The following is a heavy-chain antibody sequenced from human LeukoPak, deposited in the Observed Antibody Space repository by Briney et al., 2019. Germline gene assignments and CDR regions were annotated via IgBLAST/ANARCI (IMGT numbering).Heavy chain of an antibody. D-gene: IGHD2-21*01. V-gene: IGHV1-8*01. CDR1: GYTFTSYD. Sequence: ASVKVSCKASGYTFTSYDINWVRQATGQGLEWMGWINPNSGNTGYAQKFQGRVTMTRNTSISTAYMELSSLRSEDTAVYYRARVDSYNGMDVWGQGTTVTVSS. CDR3: ARVDSYNGMDV. J-gene: IGHJ6*02. CDR2: INPNSGNT.